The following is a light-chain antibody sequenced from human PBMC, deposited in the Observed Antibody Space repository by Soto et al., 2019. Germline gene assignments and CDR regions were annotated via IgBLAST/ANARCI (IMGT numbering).Light chain of an antibody. J-gene: IGLJ1*01. Sequence: QSALTQPASVSGSPGQSITISCTGTSSDGGGYNYVSWYQQHPGKAPKLMIYEVSNRPSGVSNRFSGSKSGNTASLTISGLQAEDEADYYCSSYTSSSMDHVFGTGNKLTFL. CDR3: SSYTSSSMDHV. CDR2: EVS. CDR1: SSDGGGYNY. V-gene: IGLV2-14*01.